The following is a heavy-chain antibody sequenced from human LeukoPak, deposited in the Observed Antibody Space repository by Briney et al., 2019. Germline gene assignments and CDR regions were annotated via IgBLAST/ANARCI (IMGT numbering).Heavy chain of an antibody. V-gene: IGHV3-23*01. D-gene: IGHD1-14*01. J-gene: IGHJ4*02. CDR3: AKAPEGDFDY. CDR2: ISGSGGST. Sequence: GGSLRLSCAASGFTFSNAWMSWVRQAPGKGLEWVSAISGSGGSTYYADSVKGRFTISRDNSKNTLYLQMNSLRAEDTAVYYCAKAPEGDFDYWGQGTLVTVSS. CDR1: GFTFSNAW.